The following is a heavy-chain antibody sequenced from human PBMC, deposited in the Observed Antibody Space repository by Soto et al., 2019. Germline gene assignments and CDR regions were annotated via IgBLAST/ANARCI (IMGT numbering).Heavy chain of an antibody. Sequence: SGTLSLTCAVYGGSFSGYYWSWIRQPPGKGLEWIGEINHSGSTNYNPSLKSRVTISVDTSKNQFSLKLSSVTAADTAVYYCAVKQQLVEYNWFDPWGQGTLVTVS. CDR3: AVKQQLVEYNWFDP. V-gene: IGHV4-34*01. D-gene: IGHD6-13*01. CDR2: INHSGST. CDR1: GGSFSGYY. J-gene: IGHJ5*02.